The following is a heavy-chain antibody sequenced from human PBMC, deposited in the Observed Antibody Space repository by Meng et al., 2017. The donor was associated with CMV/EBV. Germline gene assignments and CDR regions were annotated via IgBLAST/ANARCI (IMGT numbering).Heavy chain of an antibody. CDR3: ARGNDFWSGPGQYYYSGLDV. V-gene: IGHV1-69*13. J-gene: IGHJ6*02. CDR2: LIPIFRTA. Sequence: SVKVSCKASGGTFSSYGITWVRQAPGQGLEWVGGLIPIFRTANYAQKLQGRVTITSGESTSTAYMELSSLRSEDTAVYYCARGNDFWSGPGQYYYSGLDVWGQGTTVTVSS. CDR1: GGTFSSYG. D-gene: IGHD3-3*01.